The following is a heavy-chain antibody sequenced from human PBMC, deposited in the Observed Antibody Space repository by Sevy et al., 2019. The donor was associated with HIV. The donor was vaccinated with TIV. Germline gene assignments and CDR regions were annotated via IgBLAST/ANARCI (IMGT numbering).Heavy chain of an antibody. J-gene: IGHJ3*02. CDR2: IYSGDKT. CDR3: ARLNLYYYDDDGYYTTGNAFDI. D-gene: IGHD3-22*01. CDR1: GFSVSDTY. V-gene: IGHV3-53*01. Sequence: GGSLRLSCAASGFSVSDTYMSWVRQAPGKGLEWFSVIYSGDKTYHADSVKGRFTISRDSSKNTIYLQLNSLRTEDTAVYYCARLNLYYYDDDGYYTTGNAFDIWGQGTMVTVSS.